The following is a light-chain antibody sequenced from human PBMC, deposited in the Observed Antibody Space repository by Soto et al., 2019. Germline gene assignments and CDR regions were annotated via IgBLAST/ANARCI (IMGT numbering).Light chain of an antibody. J-gene: IGLJ3*02. V-gene: IGLV2-14*03. CDR3: ASYTSSRTLM. Sequence: QSALTQPASVSGSPGQSITISCTGTSSDVGGYIYVSWYQQHPGKVPKLMIYDVSNRPSGVSNRFSGSKSGNTASLTISGLQTEDEADYYCASYTSSRTLMFGGGTKLTVL. CDR1: SSDVGGYIY. CDR2: DVS.